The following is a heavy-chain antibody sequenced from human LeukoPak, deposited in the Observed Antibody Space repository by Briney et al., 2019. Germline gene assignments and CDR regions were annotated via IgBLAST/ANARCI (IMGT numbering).Heavy chain of an antibody. D-gene: IGHD2-21*02. CDR1: GFTFSSYA. V-gene: IGHV3-30-3*01. J-gene: IGHJ4*02. Sequence: GGSLRLSCAASGFTFSSYAMHWVRQAPGKGLEWVAVISYDGSNKYYADSVKGRFTISRDNSKNTLYLQMNSLRAEDTAVYYCARDLSWVVTVFYFDYWGQGTLVTVSS. CDR3: ARDLSWVVTVFYFDY. CDR2: ISYDGSNK.